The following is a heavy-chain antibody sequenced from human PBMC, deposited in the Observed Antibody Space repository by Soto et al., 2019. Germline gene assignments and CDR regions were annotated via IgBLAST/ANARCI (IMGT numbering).Heavy chain of an antibody. J-gene: IGHJ4*02. CDR1: GFTFSTAC. Sequence: EVQLVESGGGLVQPGESLRLSCVASGFTFSTACMSWVRQAPGKGPEWVANIRGDGGEKYYADSVKGRFTISRDNAKNSLLLEMNSLRAEDTALYRCAGCVGAVAGSNWGQGTLVTVSS. CDR3: AGCVGAVAGSN. CDR2: IRGDGGEK. V-gene: IGHV3-7*03. D-gene: IGHD6-19*01.